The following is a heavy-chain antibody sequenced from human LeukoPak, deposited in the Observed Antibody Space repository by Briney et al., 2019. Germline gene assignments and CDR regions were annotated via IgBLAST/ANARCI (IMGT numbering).Heavy chain of an antibody. J-gene: IGHJ4*02. CDR1: GYTFTSYG. CDR2: ISAYNGNT. Sequence: GASVKVSCKASGYTFTSYGISWVRQAPGQGLEWMGWISAYNGNTNYAQKLQGRVTMTTDTSTSTAYMELRSLRSDDTAVYYCARAGGGYSSGWYVGILDYWGQGTLVTVPS. D-gene: IGHD6-19*01. CDR3: ARAGGGYSSGWYVGILDY. V-gene: IGHV1-18*01.